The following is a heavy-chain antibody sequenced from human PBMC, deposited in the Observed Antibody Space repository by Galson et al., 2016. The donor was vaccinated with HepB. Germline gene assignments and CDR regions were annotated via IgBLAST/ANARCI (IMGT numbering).Heavy chain of an antibody. V-gene: IGHV3-7*03. D-gene: IGHD3-10*01. CDR1: GFSFSNSG. Sequence: SLRLSCAASGFSFSNSGMSWVRQAPGKGLEWVANIKQDGSEKYYVDSVKGRFTISRDNAKNSLYLQMNSLRAEDTAVYYCARHHGSGSYWHYFDYWGQGTLVTVSS. CDR2: IKQDGSEK. J-gene: IGHJ4*02. CDR3: ARHHGSGSYWHYFDY.